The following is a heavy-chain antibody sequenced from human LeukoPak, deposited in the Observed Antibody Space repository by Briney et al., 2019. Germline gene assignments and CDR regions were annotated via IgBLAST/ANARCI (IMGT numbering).Heavy chain of an antibody. V-gene: IGHV3-23*01. J-gene: IGHJ4*02. D-gene: IGHD6-13*01. Sequence: GGSLRLSCAASGFTFSSCAMNWVRQAPGMGLQWVSTISASGGTTSYADSVKGRFTISRDNSKHTLYLQMNSLRAEDTAVYYCASPSSFYSSNWYIFAYWGQGTLVTVSS. CDR1: GFTFSSCA. CDR3: ASPSSFYSSNWYIFAY. CDR2: ISASGGTT.